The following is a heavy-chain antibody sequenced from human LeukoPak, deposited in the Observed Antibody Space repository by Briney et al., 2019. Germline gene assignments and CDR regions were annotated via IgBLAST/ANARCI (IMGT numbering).Heavy chain of an antibody. V-gene: IGHV1-18*04. CDR3: ARRASYYSGYDQYYYYGMDV. J-gene: IGHJ6*04. D-gene: IGHD5-12*01. Sequence: GASVKVSCKASGYTFTSYGISWVRQAPGQGLEWMGWISAYNGNTNYAQKLQGKVTMTTDTSTSTAYMELRGLRSDDTAVYYCARRASYYSGYDQYYYYGMDVWGKGTTVTVSS. CDR1: GYTFTSYG. CDR2: ISAYNGNT.